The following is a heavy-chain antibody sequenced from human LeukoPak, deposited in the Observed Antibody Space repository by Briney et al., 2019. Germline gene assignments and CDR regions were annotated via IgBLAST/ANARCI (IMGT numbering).Heavy chain of an antibody. CDR1: GYTFTSYY. D-gene: IGHD5-12*01. CDR2: ISANNGNT. J-gene: IGHJ6*03. V-gene: IGHV1-18*04. CDR3: ASSSSYEGYYYYYMDV. Sequence: PRASVKVSCKASGYTFTSYYMHWVRQAPGQGLEWMGWISANNGNTNYAQKLQGRVTMTTDTSTSTAYMELRSLRSDDTAVYYCASSSSYEGYYYYYMDVWGQGTTVSVSS.